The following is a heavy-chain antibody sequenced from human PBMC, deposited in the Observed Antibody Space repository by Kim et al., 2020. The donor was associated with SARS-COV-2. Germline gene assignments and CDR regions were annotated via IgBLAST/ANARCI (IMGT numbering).Heavy chain of an antibody. CDR3: ARIGDY. CDR2: YPGDSDT. V-gene: IGHV5-51*01. J-gene: IGHJ4*02. Sequence: YPGDSDTRYSPSFQGPVTISADKSIRTAYLQWSSLKASDTAMYYCARIGDYWGQGTLVTVSS. D-gene: IGHD2-15*01.